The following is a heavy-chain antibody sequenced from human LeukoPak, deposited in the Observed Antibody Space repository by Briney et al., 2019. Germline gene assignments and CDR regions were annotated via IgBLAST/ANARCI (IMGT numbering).Heavy chain of an antibody. CDR1: GFTFSSYA. V-gene: IGHV3-23*01. CDR2: ISGSGGST. J-gene: IGHJ3*02. CDR3: ARGGSGSYAFDI. Sequence: GGSLRLSCAASGFTFSSYAMSWVRQAPGKGLEWVSAISGSGGSTYYAGSVKGRFTISRDNSKNTLYLQMNSLRAEDTAVYYCARGGSGSYAFDIWGQGTMVTVSS. D-gene: IGHD3-10*01.